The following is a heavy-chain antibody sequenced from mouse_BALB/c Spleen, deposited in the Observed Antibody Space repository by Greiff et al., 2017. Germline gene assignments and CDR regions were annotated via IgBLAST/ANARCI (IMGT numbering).Heavy chain of an antibody. CDR3: ARSLTGTGFAY. D-gene: IGHD4-1*01. J-gene: IGHJ3*01. CDR1: GYTFTSYV. V-gene: IGHV1-14*01. Sequence: VQLKESGPELVKPGASVKMSCKASGYTFTSYVMHWVKQKPGQGLEWIGYINPYNDGTKYNEKFKGKATLTSDKSSSTAYMELSSLTSEDSAVFYCARSLTGTGFAYWGQGTLVTVSA. CDR2: INPYNDGT.